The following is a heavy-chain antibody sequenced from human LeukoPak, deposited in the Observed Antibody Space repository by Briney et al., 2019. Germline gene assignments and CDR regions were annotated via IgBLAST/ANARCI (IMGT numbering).Heavy chain of an antibody. CDR1: GFTFSSYE. V-gene: IGHV3-48*03. CDR2: ISSSGNTI. J-gene: IGHJ3*02. CDR3: ARESIAVAGDACDI. Sequence: PGGSLRLSCAASGFTFSSYEMNWVRQAPGKGLEWVSYISSSGNTIYYANSVKGRFTISRDNAKNSLYLQLNSLRVEDTAVYYCARESIAVAGDACDIWGQGTTVTVSS. D-gene: IGHD6-19*01.